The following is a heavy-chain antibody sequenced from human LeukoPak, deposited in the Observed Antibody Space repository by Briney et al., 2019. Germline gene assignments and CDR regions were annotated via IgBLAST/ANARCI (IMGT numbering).Heavy chain of an antibody. D-gene: IGHD1/OR15-1a*01. V-gene: IGHV4-34*01. CDR1: GGSFSGYY. Sequence: SETLSLTCAVYGGSFSGYYWSWIRQPPGKGLEWSGESNHSGSTNYNPSLKSRVTISLDTSKNQCSLKLSSVTAADTAVYYFARGVNNWNIDTFDIWGQGTMVTVSS. J-gene: IGHJ3*02. CDR3: ARGVNNWNIDTFDI. CDR2: SNHSGST.